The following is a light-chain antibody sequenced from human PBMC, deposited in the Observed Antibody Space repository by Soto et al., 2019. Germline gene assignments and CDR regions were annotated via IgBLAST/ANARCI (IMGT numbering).Light chain of an antibody. CDR3: QQYNKWPRT. J-gene: IGKJ1*01. CDR2: GAS. Sequence: EIVMTQSPATLSVSPGARATLSCRASQSVSSNLAWYQQTPCQAPRFLIYGASTRSSGIPARFSGSGSGTEFTLTISSLHSEDFAVYYCQQYNKWPRTFCQGTKVEIK. CDR1: QSVSSN. V-gene: IGKV3-15*01.